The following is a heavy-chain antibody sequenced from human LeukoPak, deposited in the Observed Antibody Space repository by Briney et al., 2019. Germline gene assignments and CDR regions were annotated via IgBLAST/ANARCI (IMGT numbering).Heavy chain of an antibody. CDR1: GYTFTGYS. J-gene: IGHJ6*02. V-gene: IGHV1-2*02. D-gene: IGHD3-3*01. CDR2: INPNSGGT. CDR3: TRNRTYYDFWSGYYPPHRYYGMDV. Sequence: GASVKVSCKASGYTFTGYSMHWVRQAPGQGLEWMGWINPNSGGTNYGQKFQGRVTMTRDTSISTAYMELSRLRSEDTAVYYCTRNRTYYDFWSGYYPPHRYYGMDVWGQGTTVTVSS.